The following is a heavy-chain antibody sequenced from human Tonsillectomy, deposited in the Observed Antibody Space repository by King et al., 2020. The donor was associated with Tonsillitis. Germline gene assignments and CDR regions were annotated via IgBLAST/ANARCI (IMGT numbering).Heavy chain of an antibody. V-gene: IGHV3-30*18. J-gene: IGHJ6*02. CDR1: GFTFSSYA. Sequence: VQLVESGGGVVQPGRSLRLSCAASGFTFSSYAMHWVRQAPGKGLEWVALILYDGRNKYYGDSVKGRFTISRDNPKETLYLQMSSLTPEDMAVYYCAKNQGPKGYYGMDVWGQGTTVTVSS. CDR3: AKNQGPKGYYGMDV. CDR2: ILYDGRNK.